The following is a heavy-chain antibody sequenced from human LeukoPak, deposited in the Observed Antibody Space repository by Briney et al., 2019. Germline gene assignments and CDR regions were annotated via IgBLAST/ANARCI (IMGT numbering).Heavy chain of an antibody. V-gene: IGHV3-74*01. D-gene: IGHD1-26*01. J-gene: IGHJ4*02. CDR2: INGDGSST. Sequence: GGSLRLSCAVSGFTFSSFWMHWVRQAPGKGLVWVSRINGDGSSTTYADSVKGRFTISRDNAKNTLYLQMNSLRAEDTAVYYCPRGYSGSYRTDYWGQGTLVTVSS. CDR3: PRGYSGSYRTDY. CDR1: GFTFSSFW.